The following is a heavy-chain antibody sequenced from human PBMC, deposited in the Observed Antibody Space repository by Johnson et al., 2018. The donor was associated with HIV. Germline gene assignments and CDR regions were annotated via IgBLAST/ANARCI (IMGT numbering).Heavy chain of an antibody. CDR2: IWYDGSNK. D-gene: IGHD1-26*01. J-gene: IGHJ3*02. CDR1: GFTFSSYA. Sequence: VQLVESGGGVVPPGRSLRLSCAASGFTFSSYAMHWVRQAPGKGLEWVAVIWYDGSNKYYTDSVKGRFTISRDNSKNTLYLQMNSLRAEDTALYYCARDRTGGAFDIWGQGTMVTVSS. CDR3: ARDRTGGAFDI. V-gene: IGHV3-30*04.